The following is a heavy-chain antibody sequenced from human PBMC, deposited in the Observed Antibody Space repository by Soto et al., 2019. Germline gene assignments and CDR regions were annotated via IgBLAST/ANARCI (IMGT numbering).Heavy chain of an antibody. Sequence: ASVKVSCKASGYTFTDYYIHWVRQAPGQGLEWMGWINPNSGATDYAQKFQGWVTMTRDTSITTAYMKLSRLISDDTAVYYCAGARAKVTPSPGNPGHLLFRWSSQADCGLVSEGSGQMDVWGQGPTVTVSS. CDR1: GYTFTDYY. CDR2: INPNSGAT. J-gene: IGHJ6*02. CDR3: AGARAKVTPSPGNPGHLLFRWSSQADCGLVSEGSGQMDV. V-gene: IGHV1-2*04. D-gene: IGHD4-17*01.